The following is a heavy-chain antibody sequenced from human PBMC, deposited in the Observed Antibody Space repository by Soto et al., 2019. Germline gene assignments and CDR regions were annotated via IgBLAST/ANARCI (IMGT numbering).Heavy chain of an antibody. CDR1: GFTVSSHY. CDR3: ARGMYGSGSYYIGDAFDM. CDR2: IYRGGDT. Sequence: EVQLVASGGGLIQPGGSLRLSCAASGFTVSSHYMSWVHQAPGKGLEWVSVIYRGGDTFYADSVKGRFTISRDNSKNTLYLQMNSLRAEDTAVYYCARGMYGSGSYYIGDAFDMWGQGTMVTVSS. V-gene: IGHV3-53*01. J-gene: IGHJ3*02. D-gene: IGHD3-10*01.